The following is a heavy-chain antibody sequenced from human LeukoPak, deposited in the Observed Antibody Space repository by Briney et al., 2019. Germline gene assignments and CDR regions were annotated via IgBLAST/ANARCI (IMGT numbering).Heavy chain of an antibody. CDR1: GYTFTGYY. Sequence: AASVKVSCKASGYTFTGYYMHWVRQAPGQGLEWMGWINPNSGGTNYAQKFQGRVTMTRDTSISTAYMELSRLRSDDTAVYYCARLTRKLRYFDWFDKPYYYYYMDVWGTGTTVTISS. V-gene: IGHV1-2*02. D-gene: IGHD3-9*01. CDR2: INPNSGGT. J-gene: IGHJ6*03. CDR3: ARLTRKLRYFDWFDKPYYYYYMDV.